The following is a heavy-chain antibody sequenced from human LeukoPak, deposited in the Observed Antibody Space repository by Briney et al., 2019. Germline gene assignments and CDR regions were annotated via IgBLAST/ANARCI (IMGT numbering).Heavy chain of an antibody. D-gene: IGHD6-19*01. V-gene: IGHV1-46*01. CDR2: INPSGGST. J-gene: IGHJ6*02. CDR1: GYTFTSYY. CDR3: AREPSSGWFRGYYYYGMDV. Sequence: ASVKVSCKASGYTFTSYYMHWVRQAPGQGLEWMGIINPSGGSTSYAQKFQGRVTMTRDTSTSTAYMELSSLRSEDTAVYYCAREPSSGWFRGYYYYGMDVWGQGTTVTVSS.